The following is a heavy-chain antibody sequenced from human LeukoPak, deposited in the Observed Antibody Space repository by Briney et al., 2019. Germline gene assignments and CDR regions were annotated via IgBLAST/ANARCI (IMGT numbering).Heavy chain of an antibody. J-gene: IGHJ2*01. D-gene: IGHD3-9*01. CDR1: GDTFSRYA. CDR2: IFTVFGTT. V-gene: IGHV1-69*06. CDR3: ARAKVSGYPTYWYFDL. Sequence: ASVKVSCTASGDTFSRYALSWVRQAPGQGLEWMGGIFTVFGTTHYAKDLQGRVTITADKSTNTAYMELTSLRSEDTAIYYCARAKVSGYPTYWYFDLWGRGTLVTVSS.